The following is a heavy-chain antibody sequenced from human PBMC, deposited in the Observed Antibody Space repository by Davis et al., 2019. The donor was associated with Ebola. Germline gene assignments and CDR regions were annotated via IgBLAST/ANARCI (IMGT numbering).Heavy chain of an antibody. Sequence: PSETLSLTCAISGDSVSGNSGAWNWIRQSPSSGLEWLGRTYYNSKWYIDYAVSVRGRITINPDTSKNQFSLQLNSVTPEDRGVYYCTRGWLRGAMDVWAQGTTVTVSS. CDR1: GDSVSGNSGA. CDR2: TYYNSKWYI. CDR3: TRGWLRGAMDV. V-gene: IGHV6-1*01. D-gene: IGHD5-24*01. J-gene: IGHJ6*02.